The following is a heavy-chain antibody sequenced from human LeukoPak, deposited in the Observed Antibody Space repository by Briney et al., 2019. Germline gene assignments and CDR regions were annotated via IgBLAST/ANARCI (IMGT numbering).Heavy chain of an antibody. Sequence: GGSLRLSCAASGFTFDDYGLTWVRQAPGKGLEWVSGINWNGVSTGYADSVKGRFTISRDNAKNSLYLQMNSLRADDTAVYYCARAYYDSSGYYVYFDYWGQGTLVTVSS. CDR2: INWNGVST. CDR3: ARAYYDSSGYYVYFDY. J-gene: IGHJ4*02. V-gene: IGHV3-20*04. CDR1: GFTFDDYG. D-gene: IGHD3-22*01.